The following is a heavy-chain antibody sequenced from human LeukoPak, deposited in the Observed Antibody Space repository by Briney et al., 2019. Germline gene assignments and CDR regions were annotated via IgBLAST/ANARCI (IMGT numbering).Heavy chain of an antibody. Sequence: SETLSLTCTVSGGSISSYYWSWIRQPPGKGLEWIRYIYYSGSTNYNPSLKSRVTISVDTSKNQFSLKLSSVTAADTAVYYCARGAIDSSGYNYYFDYWGQGTLVTVSS. CDR1: GGSISSYY. J-gene: IGHJ4*02. V-gene: IGHV4-59*01. CDR3: ARGAIDSSGYNYYFDY. D-gene: IGHD3-22*01. CDR2: IYYSGST.